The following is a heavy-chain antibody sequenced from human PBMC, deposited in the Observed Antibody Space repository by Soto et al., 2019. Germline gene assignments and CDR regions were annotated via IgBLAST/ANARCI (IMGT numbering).Heavy chain of an antibody. V-gene: IGHV3-23*01. D-gene: IGHD3-3*01. J-gene: IGHJ3*01. CDR2: ISGSGDFT. Sequence: EVQMLESGGGLVQPGGSLRLSCAASVFTLSSYALSWVRQAPGKGLEWVSGISGSGDFTFDADSVRGRFTISRDNSMNPLYLQMNSLRVEDTAVDYCARGPTMFGVGVDAFDVWGQGTMATVSS. CDR3: ARGPTMFGVGVDAFDV. CDR1: VFTLSSYA.